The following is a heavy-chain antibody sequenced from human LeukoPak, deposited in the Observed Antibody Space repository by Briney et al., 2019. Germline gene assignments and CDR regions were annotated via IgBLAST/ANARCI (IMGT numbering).Heavy chain of an antibody. J-gene: IGHJ4*02. CDR1: GFTFSRHW. CDR3: AKEGPRYSSGWYVDY. V-gene: IGHV3-7*03. D-gene: IGHD6-19*01. Sequence: PGGSLRLSCAASGFTFSRHWMYWVRRAPGKGLEWVANIKQDGSAKPYVDSVKGRLTISRDNAKNPLFLQMNSLRAEDTAVYYCAKEGPRYSSGWYVDYWGQGTLVTVSS. CDR2: IKQDGSAK.